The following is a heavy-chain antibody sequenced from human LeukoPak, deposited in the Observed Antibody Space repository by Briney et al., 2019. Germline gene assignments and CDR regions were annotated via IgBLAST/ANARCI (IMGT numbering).Heavy chain of an antibody. V-gene: IGHV3-74*01. D-gene: IGHD2-15*01. Sequence: GGSLRLSCAASGLTFSTYWMHWVRKAPGKGLVWVSRINSDESSTTYADSVKGRFTISRDNAKNTLYLQMNSLRAEDTAVYYCAKSRRAYCSGGSCFGLWDYWGQGTLVTVSS. CDR1: GLTFSTYW. CDR2: INSDESST. J-gene: IGHJ4*02. CDR3: AKSRRAYCSGGSCFGLWDY.